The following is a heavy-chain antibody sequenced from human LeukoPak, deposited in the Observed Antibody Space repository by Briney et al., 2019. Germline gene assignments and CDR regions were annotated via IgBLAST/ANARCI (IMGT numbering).Heavy chain of an antibody. D-gene: IGHD3-10*01. J-gene: IGHJ5*02. CDR1: GGSFSGYY. V-gene: IGHV4-39*01. CDR2: IYYSGSP. CDR3: ARHVGFITMVRGVINNNWFDP. Sequence: SETLSLTCAVYGGSFSGYYWGWIRQPPGKGLEWIGSIYYSGSPYYNPSLKSRVTISVDTSKKQFSLKLSSVTAADTAVYYCARHVGFITMVRGVINNNWFDPWGQGTLVTVPS.